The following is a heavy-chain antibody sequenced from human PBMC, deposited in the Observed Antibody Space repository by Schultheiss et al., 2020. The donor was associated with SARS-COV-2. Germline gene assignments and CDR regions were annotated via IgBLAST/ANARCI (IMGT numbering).Heavy chain of an antibody. CDR1: GFTFSSYA. CDR2: ISGSGGST. J-gene: IGHJ3*02. V-gene: IGHV3-23*01. D-gene: IGHD2-2*01. CDR3: AVVVVPAAILGDAFDI. Sequence: GGSLRLSCAASGFTFSSYAMSWVRQAPGKGLEWVSAISGSGGSTYYADSVKGRFTISRDNSKNTLYLQMNSLRAEDTAVYYCAVVVVPAAILGDAFDIWGQGTMVTVS.